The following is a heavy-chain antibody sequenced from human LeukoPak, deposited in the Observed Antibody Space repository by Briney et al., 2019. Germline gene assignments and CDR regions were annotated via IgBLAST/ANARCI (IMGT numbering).Heavy chain of an antibody. CDR2: INHSGST. J-gene: IGHJ6*02. D-gene: IGHD4-17*01. V-gene: IGHV4-30-2*01. CDR1: GGSISSGGYS. Sequence: SQTLSPTCAVSGGSISSGGYSWSWIRQPPGKGLEWIGEINHSGSTNYNPSLKSRVTISVDTSKNQFSLKLSSVTAADTAVYYCARVHYADGMDVWGQGTTVTVSS. CDR3: ARVHYADGMDV.